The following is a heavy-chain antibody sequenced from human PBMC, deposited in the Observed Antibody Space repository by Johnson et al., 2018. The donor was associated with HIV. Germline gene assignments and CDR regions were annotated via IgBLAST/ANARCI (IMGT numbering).Heavy chain of an antibody. Sequence: EVQLVESGGGLVQPGGSLRLSCAASGFTFSSYAMSWVRQAPGKGLEWVSAISGSGGSTYYADSVKGRFTISRDNSKDTLYLEMNSLRVEDTAVYYCAREDLLTLTTTGAFDVWGHGTMVTVSS. J-gene: IGHJ3*01. CDR2: ISGSGGST. D-gene: IGHD1-26*01. V-gene: IGHV3-23*04. CDR1: GFTFSSYA. CDR3: AREDLLTLTTTGAFDV.